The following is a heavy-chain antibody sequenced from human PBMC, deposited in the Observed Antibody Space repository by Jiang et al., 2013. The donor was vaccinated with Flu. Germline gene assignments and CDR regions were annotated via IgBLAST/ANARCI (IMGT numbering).Heavy chain of an antibody. CDR1: GYTFTSYG. D-gene: IGHD1-26*01. J-gene: IGHJ4*02. CDR3: ARDARGTNYEGRGYFDY. V-gene: IGHV1-18*01. CDR2: INPSNGNT. Sequence: QLVESGAEVKKPGSSVKVSCKVSGYTFTSYGISWVRQAPGQGLEWMEWINPSNGNTNYAQNVQGGITMTTDTSTSTAYMELRSLRSDDTAIYYCARDARGTNYEGRGYFDYWGQGTLVTVSS.